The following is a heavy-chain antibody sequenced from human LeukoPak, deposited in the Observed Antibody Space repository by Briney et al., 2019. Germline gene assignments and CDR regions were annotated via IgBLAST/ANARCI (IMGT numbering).Heavy chain of an antibody. D-gene: IGHD6-19*01. J-gene: IGHJ4*02. CDR1: GGSISSYY. V-gene: IGHV4-59*12. Sequence: PSETLSLTCTVSGGSISSYYWSWIRQPPGKGLEWIGEIYHSGSTNYNPSLKSRVTISVDKSKNQFSLKLSSVTAADTAVYYCAAHSSGWPLGYWGQGTLVTVSS. CDR2: IYHSGST. CDR3: AAHSSGWPLGY.